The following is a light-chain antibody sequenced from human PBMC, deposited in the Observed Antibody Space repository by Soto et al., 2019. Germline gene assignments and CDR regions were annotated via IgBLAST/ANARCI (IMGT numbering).Light chain of an antibody. Sequence: QSALTQPPSASGSLGQSVTISCTGTSSDVGGYNFVSWYQQHPGKAPKLLISEVIKRPPGVPDRFSGSKSGNTASLTVSGLQAEDEGDYYCNSYAGSNFVVFGGGTQLTVL. CDR3: NSYAGSNFVV. J-gene: IGLJ2*01. V-gene: IGLV2-8*01. CDR1: SSDVGGYNF. CDR2: EVI.